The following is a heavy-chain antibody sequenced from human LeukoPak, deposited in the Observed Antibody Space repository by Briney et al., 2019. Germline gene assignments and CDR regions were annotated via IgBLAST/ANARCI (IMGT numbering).Heavy chain of an antibody. D-gene: IGHD3-10*02. CDR2: ISSSGSTI. V-gene: IGHV3-48*03. CDR1: GFTFSSYE. Sequence: GGSLRLSCAASGFTFSSYEMNWVRRAPGKGLEWVSYISSSGSTIYYADSVKGRYTISRDNAKNSLYLQMNSLRAEDTAVYHCAELGITMIGGVWGKGTTVTISS. CDR3: AELGITMIGGV. J-gene: IGHJ6*03.